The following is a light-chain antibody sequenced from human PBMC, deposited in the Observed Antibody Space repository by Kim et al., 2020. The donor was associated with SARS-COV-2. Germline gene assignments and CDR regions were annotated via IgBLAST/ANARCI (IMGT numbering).Light chain of an antibody. V-gene: IGKV1-5*03. Sequence: ASVGDRVTITCRASQSFSSWLAWYQQRPGKAPKLLIYKASTLESGVPSRFSGSGSGTEFTLTITSLQPDDFATYYCQQYKSYPLTFGGGTKVDIK. CDR3: QQYKSYPLT. CDR2: KAS. J-gene: IGKJ4*01. CDR1: QSFSSW.